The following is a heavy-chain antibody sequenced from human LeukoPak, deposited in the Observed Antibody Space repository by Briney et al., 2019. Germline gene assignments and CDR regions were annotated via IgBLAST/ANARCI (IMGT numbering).Heavy chain of an antibody. CDR2: IIPIIGIA. D-gene: IGHD4-17*01. CDR1: GGTFSSYT. J-gene: IGHJ4*02. CDR3: ARVKRDYGDYEIDY. Sequence: EASVKVSCKASGGTFSSYTISWVRQAPGQGLEWMGGIIPIIGIANYAQKFQGRVTITADKSTSTAYMELSSLRSEDTAVYYCARVKRDYGDYEIDYWGQGTLVTVSS. V-gene: IGHV1-69*17.